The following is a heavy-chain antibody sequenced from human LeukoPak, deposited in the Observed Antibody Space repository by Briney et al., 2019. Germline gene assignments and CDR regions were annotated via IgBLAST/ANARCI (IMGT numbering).Heavy chain of an antibody. CDR1: GYTFTTYY. Sequence: ASVKVSCKASGYTFTTYYIHWVRQAPGQGLEWMGIINPSGGTTTYAQKFQGRVTMTRDTSTSTVYMELNSLRSEDTAVYYCARPYDIRASYYDYWGQGTLVTVSP. V-gene: IGHV1-46*01. D-gene: IGHD2-8*01. CDR3: ARPYDIRASYYDY. J-gene: IGHJ4*02. CDR2: INPSGGTT.